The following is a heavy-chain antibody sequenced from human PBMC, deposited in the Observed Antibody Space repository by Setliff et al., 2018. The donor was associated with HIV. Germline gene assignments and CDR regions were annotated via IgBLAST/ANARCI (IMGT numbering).Heavy chain of an antibody. CDR1: GGSFSDYY. Sequence: KPSETLSLTCAVYGGSFSDYYWTWIRQPPGKGLEWIGEINHSGSTNYNPSLKSRVTVSVDTSKNQFSLKLGSVTAADTAVYYCARESPSSSWFYFDFWGQGTLVTVS. D-gene: IGHD6-13*01. CDR2: INHSGST. J-gene: IGHJ4*02. CDR3: ARESPSSSWFYFDF. V-gene: IGHV4-34*01.